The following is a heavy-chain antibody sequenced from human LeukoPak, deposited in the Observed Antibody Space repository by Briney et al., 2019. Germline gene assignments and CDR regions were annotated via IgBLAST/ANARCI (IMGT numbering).Heavy chain of an antibody. CDR1: GYRFTSYW. CDR2: MYPGDSDT. Sequence: GESLTISCKGSGYRFTSYWIGWVRQMPGKGLEWMGIMYPGDSDTRYSPSFQGQVTISADKSISTAYLQWSSLKASDTAMYYCARGPSWIFGVVIPHFDYWGQGTLVTVSS. V-gene: IGHV5-51*01. D-gene: IGHD3-3*01. CDR3: ARGPSWIFGVVIPHFDY. J-gene: IGHJ4*02.